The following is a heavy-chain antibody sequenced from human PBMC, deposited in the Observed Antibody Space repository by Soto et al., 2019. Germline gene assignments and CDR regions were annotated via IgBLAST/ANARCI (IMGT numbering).Heavy chain of an antibody. J-gene: IGHJ6*03. CDR3: AKDSGQQLVRGYYMDV. D-gene: IGHD6-13*01. CDR2: ISYDGSNK. V-gene: IGHV3-30*18. CDR1: GFTFSSYG. Sequence: GGSLRLSCAASGFTFSSYGMHWVRQAPGKGLEWVAVISYDGSNKYYADSVKGRFTISRDNSKNTLYLQMNSLRAEDTAVYYCAKDSGQQLVRGYYMDVWGKGTTVTVSS.